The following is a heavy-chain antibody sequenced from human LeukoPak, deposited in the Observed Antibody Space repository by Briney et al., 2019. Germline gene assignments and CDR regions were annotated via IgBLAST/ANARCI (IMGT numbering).Heavy chain of an antibody. J-gene: IGHJ4*02. Sequence: ASVKVSCKVSGHTLTVLSLHWVRQAPGKGLEWMGGFDPGDGKIIYAQKFQGRVTMTEDTSTETAYMEFNSLRSEDTAVYYCAAGEWEQLLDYWGQGTLVTVSS. CDR2: FDPGDGKI. D-gene: IGHD5-24*01. CDR3: AAGEWEQLLDY. V-gene: IGHV1-24*01. CDR1: GHTLTVLS.